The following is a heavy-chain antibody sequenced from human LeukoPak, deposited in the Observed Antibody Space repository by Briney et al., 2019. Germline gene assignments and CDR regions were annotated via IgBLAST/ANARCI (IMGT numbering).Heavy chain of an antibody. Sequence: GGSLRLSCAASGFSVSTSYMNWVRQAPGKGLEGVSVIYSGGTTYYADSVKRRFTISRDSSKNTVYLQMNSLRVDDTVVYYCARDPLGGLFDYWGQGNLVTVSS. CDR3: ARDPLGGLFDY. J-gene: IGHJ4*02. V-gene: IGHV3-66*01. D-gene: IGHD3-16*01. CDR1: GFSVSTSY. CDR2: IYSGGTT.